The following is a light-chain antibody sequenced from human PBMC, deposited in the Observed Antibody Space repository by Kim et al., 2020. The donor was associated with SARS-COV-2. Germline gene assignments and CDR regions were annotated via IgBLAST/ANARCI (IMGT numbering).Light chain of an antibody. CDR2: DAT. Sequence: SPGERATHPRRASQTIKHRLVWYQHKPGQAPRLLIYDATTRATGVPARFIGSGSETDFTLTIRSLQSEGFAVYYCQPSNDWPPLTFGQGTKVEYQT. CDR3: QPSNDWPPLT. V-gene: IGKV3-15*01. CDR1: QTIKHR. J-gene: IGKJ1*01.